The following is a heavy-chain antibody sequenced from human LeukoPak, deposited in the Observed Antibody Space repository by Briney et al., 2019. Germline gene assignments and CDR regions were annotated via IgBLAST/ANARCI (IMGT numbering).Heavy chain of an antibody. CDR1: GFTFSSYA. V-gene: IGHV3-30-3*01. J-gene: IGHJ4*02. CDR2: ISYDGSNK. CDR3: ARALSGYPAPPDY. D-gene: IGHD3-22*01. Sequence: PGGSLRLSCAASGFTFSSYAMHWVRQAPGKGLEWVAVISYDGSNKYYADSVKGRFTISRDNSKNTLYLQMNSLRAEDTAVYYCARALSGYPAPPDYWGQGTLVTVSS.